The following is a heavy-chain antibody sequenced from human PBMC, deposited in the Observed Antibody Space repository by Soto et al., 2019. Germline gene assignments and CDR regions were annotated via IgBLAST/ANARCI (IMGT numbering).Heavy chain of an antibody. J-gene: IGHJ3*02. CDR2: IYNSGST. CDR1: GGSISSYY. D-gene: IGHD3-10*02. V-gene: IGHV4-59*01. Sequence: SDTLSLTCIVSGGSISSYYWSWIRQPPGKGLEWIGYIYNSGSTNYNPSLKSRVTVSVDTSKNQFSLKLSSVTAADTAVYYCARVNYLPNAFDIWGQGTMVTVSS. CDR3: ARVNYLPNAFDI.